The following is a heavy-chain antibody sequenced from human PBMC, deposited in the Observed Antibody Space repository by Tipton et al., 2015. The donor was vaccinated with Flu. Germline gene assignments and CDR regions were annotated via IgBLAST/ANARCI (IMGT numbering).Heavy chain of an antibody. D-gene: IGHD6-13*01. J-gene: IGHJ4*02. Sequence: GLVKPSQTLSLTCVISGDTVSSNRASWNWIRQSPSRGLEWLGRTYYRSKWYNEYAVSGRSRITINPDTSKNQFSLQLNSVTPEDTAVYFCARSAAAGSDFDYWGQGTLVTVSS. CDR3: ARSAAAGSDFDY. CDR2: TYYRSKWYN. CDR1: GDTVSSNRAS. V-gene: IGHV6-1*01.